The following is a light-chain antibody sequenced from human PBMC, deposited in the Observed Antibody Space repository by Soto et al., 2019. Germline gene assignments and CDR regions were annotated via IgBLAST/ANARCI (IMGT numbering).Light chain of an antibody. Sequence: DIKMTQSPSSPSAPVGDRVTITCRASQGISNYLAWYQQKPGKVPKLLLYAASTLQSGVPSRFSGSGSGTDFTLTISSLQPGDVANYYCQKYSSAPYTFGQGTKLEIK. J-gene: IGKJ2*01. CDR1: QGISNY. CDR3: QKYSSAPYT. CDR2: AAS. V-gene: IGKV1-27*01.